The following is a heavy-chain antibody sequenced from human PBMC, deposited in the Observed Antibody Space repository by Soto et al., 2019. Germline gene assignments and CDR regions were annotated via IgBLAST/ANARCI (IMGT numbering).Heavy chain of an antibody. V-gene: IGHV1-18*01. CDR1: GYTFTSYG. J-gene: IGHJ6*02. D-gene: IGHD2-21*01. CDR2: ISAYNGNT. CDR3: ARGAFCGGAPGCRDMDV. Sequence: ASVKVSCKASGYTFTSYGTTWVRQAPGQGLEWMGRISAYNGNTNYAQKLQGRVTMTTDTSTNTAYMELRSLRSDDTAVYYCARGAFCGGAPGCRDMDVWGQGTTVTVSS.